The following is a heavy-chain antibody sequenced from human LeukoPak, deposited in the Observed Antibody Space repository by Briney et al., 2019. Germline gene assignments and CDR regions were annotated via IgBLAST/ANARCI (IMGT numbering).Heavy chain of an antibody. J-gene: IGHJ3*02. CDR3: AKVMGSSWQPIAFDI. CDR1: GFTFSSYA. Sequence: PGGPLRLSCAASGFTFSSYAMSWVRQAPGKGLEWGSAISGSGGSTYYADSVKGRFTISRDNSKNTLYLQMNSLRAEDTAVYYCAKVMGSSWQPIAFDIWGQGTMVTVSS. V-gene: IGHV3-23*01. D-gene: IGHD6-13*01. CDR2: ISGSGGST.